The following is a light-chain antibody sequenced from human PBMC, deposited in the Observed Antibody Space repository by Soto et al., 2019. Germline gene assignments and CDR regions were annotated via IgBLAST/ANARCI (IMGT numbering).Light chain of an antibody. CDR3: QQAIHFPLA. J-gene: IGKJ4*01. V-gene: IGKV1-12*01. CDR2: AAS. CDR1: HGIDNW. Sequence: DIQMTQSPASVSASVGDSVTSTCRASHGIDNWLAWYQQKPGMAPKLLISAASNLQSGAPTRFSGSGSGTDFTLTINSLQPEDFATYFCQQAIHFPLAFGGGTKVEI.